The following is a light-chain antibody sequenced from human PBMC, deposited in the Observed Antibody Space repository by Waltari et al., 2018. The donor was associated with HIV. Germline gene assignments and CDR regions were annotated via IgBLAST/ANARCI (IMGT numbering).Light chain of an antibody. V-gene: IGLV4-60*02. Sequence: QPVLTQSSSASASLGSSVKLTCTLTSGHSRNIIAWHQQPAGKAPRYLMKLEGGGGYNKGGGFPDRFSGSSSGADRYLTISNLQFEDEADYYCETCDSSTWVFGGGTKVTVL. CDR3: ETCDSSTWV. CDR1: SGHSRNI. J-gene: IGLJ3*02. CDR2: LEGGGGY.